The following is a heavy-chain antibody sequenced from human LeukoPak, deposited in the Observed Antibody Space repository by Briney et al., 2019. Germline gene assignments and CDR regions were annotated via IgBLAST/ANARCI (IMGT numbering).Heavy chain of an antibody. CDR1: GGSISSSSYY. J-gene: IGHJ3*02. D-gene: IGHD2-2*01. CDR3: ASDVPAAMVDAFDI. Sequence: PSETLSLTCTVSGGSISSSSYYWGWIRQPPGKGLEWIGSIYYSGSTYYNPSLKSRVTISVDTSKNQFSLKLSSVTAADTAVYYCASDVPAAMVDAFDIWGQGTMVTVSS. CDR2: IYYSGST. V-gene: IGHV4-39*01.